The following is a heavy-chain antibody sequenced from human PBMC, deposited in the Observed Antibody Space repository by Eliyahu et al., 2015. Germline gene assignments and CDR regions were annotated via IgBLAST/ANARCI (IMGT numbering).Heavy chain of an antibody. V-gene: IGHV4-34*01. Sequence: QVQLQQWGAGLLXPSETLSLTCAVXGXSFXGYYWSWIRQPPGKGLEWIGEINHSGSTNYNPSLKSRVTISVDTSKNQFSLKLSSVTAADTAVYYCARGRQQWLVKERRAFDIWGQGTMVTVSS. CDR2: INHSGST. CDR1: GXSFXGYY. J-gene: IGHJ3*02. D-gene: IGHD6-19*01. CDR3: ARGRQQWLVKERRAFDI.